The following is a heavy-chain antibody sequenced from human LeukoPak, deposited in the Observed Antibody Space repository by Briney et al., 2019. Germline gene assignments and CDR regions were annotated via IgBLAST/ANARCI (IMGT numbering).Heavy chain of an antibody. J-gene: IGHJ4*02. CDR2: LYSGGST. CDR3: ARGGDASPFDC. CDR1: GFTVSSSF. Sequence: PGGSLRLSCAASGFTVSSSFMSWVRQAPGRGLEWVSVLYSGGSTYSPDPVKGRFTISRDNSKNTLYLQMNSLRVEDTAVYYCARGGDASPFDCWGQGTMVTVSS. D-gene: IGHD2-21*01. V-gene: IGHV3-53*01.